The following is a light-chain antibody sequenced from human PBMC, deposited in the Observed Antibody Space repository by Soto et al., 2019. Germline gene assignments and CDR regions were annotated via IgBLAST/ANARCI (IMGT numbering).Light chain of an antibody. CDR3: QQYSDNWT. V-gene: IGKV1-5*03. J-gene: IGKJ1*01. Sequence: DIQMTQSPSTLSASVGDRVAITCRASQSISSWLAWYQQKPGTAPNLLIYKASTLQGGVPSRFSGSGSGTEFTLTISSLQPDDSAIYYCQQYSDNWTFGQGTKVAIK. CDR1: QSISSW. CDR2: KAS.